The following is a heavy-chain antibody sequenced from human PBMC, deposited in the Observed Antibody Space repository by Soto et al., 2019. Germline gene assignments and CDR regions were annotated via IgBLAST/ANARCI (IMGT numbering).Heavy chain of an antibody. J-gene: IGHJ6*02. Sequence: PRGSLRLSCAASGFTFRSYWSWVRQAPGKGLEWITVIYSGDSTYYAESVKGRFTISRDNAKNSLYLQMNSLRDEDTAVYYCARDLGGKGMDVWGQGTTVTVSS. V-gene: IGHV3-66*01. CDR3: ARDLGGKGMDV. CDR2: IYSGDST. CDR1: GFTFRSY. D-gene: IGHD2-15*01.